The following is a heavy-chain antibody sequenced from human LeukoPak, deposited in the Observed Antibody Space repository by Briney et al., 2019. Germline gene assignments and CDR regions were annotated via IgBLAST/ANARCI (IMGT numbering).Heavy chain of an antibody. CDR2: IYHSGST. D-gene: IGHD3-10*01. J-gene: IGHJ4*01. Sequence: PSETLSLTCTVSGYSISSGYYWGWIRQPPGKGLEWIGSIYHSGSTSYNPSLKSRVTISVDTSKNQFSLKLSSVTAADTAVYYCARPRVRGVIIRGFDYWGQGTLVTVSS. CDR1: GYSISSGYY. V-gene: IGHV4-38-2*02. CDR3: ARPRVRGVIIRGFDY.